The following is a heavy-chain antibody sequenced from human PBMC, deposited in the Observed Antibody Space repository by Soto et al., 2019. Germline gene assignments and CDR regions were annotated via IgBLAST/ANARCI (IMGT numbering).Heavy chain of an antibody. D-gene: IGHD3-3*01. CDR2: IVPMFGTS. V-gene: IGHV1-69*06. CDR1: GGTSTGYA. Sequence: QVQLEQSGAEVKKPGSSVKVSCKAAGGTSTGYAINWVRQAPGQGLEWMGGIVPMFGTSKYAQKFQGRVTVTADKSTNIAYMELSSLRSEDTAVYYCTRGSEYDFWSGYLWGQGTLVSVSS. CDR3: TRGSEYDFWSGYL. J-gene: IGHJ4*02.